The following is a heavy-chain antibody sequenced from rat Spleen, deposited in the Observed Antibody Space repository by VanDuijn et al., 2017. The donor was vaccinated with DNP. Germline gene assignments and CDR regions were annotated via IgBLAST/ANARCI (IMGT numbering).Heavy chain of an antibody. CDR2: ITSSGGST. CDR3: ARGSTSIYWYFDF. J-gene: IGHJ1*01. CDR1: GFTFSSYW. D-gene: IGHD3-1*01. V-gene: IGHV5-19*01. Sequence: EVQLVESGGDLMQPGRSLTLSCAASGFTFSSYWMYWIRQVPTKGLEWVAAITSSGGSTYYPDSVKGRFTISRDYAKTSLYLQMNSLKSEDTATYYCARGSTSIYWYFDFWGPGTMVTVSS.